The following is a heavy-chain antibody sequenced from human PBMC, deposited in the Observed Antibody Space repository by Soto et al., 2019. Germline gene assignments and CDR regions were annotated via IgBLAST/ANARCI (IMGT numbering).Heavy chain of an antibody. V-gene: IGHV3-23*01. J-gene: IGHJ3*02. Sequence: GGSLRLSCAASGFTFSSYAMHWVRQAPGKGLEWVSAISGSGGSTYYADSVKGRFTISRDNSKNTLYMQMNSLRAEDTAVYYCAKEGYCSGGSCYSAAFDIWGQGTMVTVSS. CDR2: ISGSGGST. CDR3: AKEGYCSGGSCYSAAFDI. CDR1: GFTFSSYA. D-gene: IGHD2-15*01.